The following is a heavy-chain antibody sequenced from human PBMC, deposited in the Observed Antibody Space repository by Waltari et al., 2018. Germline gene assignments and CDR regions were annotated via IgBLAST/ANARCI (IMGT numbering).Heavy chain of an antibody. D-gene: IGHD3-3*01. CDR1: GFSFADRA. J-gene: IGHJ4*02. V-gene: IGHV3-9*01. Sequence: EVQLVESGGGLVQPGRSLRRSCVGSGFSFADRAMHWVRQVPGKGLEWVSGINWNSGNIGYADSVKGRFTISRDNAKNSLYLQINSVRTEDTALYYCTSDAFGNSIGGVFDYWGQGTLVNVSS. CDR3: TSDAFGNSIGGVFDY. CDR2: INWNSGNI.